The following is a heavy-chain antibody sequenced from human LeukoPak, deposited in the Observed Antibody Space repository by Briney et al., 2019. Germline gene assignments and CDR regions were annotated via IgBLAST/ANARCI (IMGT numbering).Heavy chain of an antibody. D-gene: IGHD6-19*01. CDR1: GYSISSSNW. Sequence: PSETLSLTGAGSGYSISSSNWWGWIRQPPGEGLEWIGYIYYSGSTYYNPSLKSRVTMSVDTSKNQFSLKLSSVTAVDTAVYYCARAPESGSGWYSEYYFDYWGQGTLVTVSS. CDR3: ARAPESGSGWYSEYYFDY. CDR2: IYYSGST. V-gene: IGHV4-28*03. J-gene: IGHJ4*02.